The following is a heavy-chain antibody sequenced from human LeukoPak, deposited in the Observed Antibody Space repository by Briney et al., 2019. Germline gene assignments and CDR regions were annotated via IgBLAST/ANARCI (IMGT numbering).Heavy chain of an antibody. J-gene: IGHJ4*02. CDR2: IKQDGSEK. V-gene: IGHV3-7*03. CDR3: AKVFRKDGDFHLFDY. CDR1: GFNFGSHW. Sequence: GGSLRLSCAASGFNFGSHWMTWVRQAPGKGLEWVANIKQDGSEKYYVDSVKGRFTISRDNAKNSLYLQMNSLRVEDTAVYYCAKVFRKDGDFHLFDYWGQGTLVTVSS. D-gene: IGHD4-17*01.